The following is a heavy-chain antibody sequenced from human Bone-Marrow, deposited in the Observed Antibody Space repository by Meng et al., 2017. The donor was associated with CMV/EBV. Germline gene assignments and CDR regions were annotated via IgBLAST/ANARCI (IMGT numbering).Heavy chain of an antibody. CDR3: ARDHPGIAAAVDY. J-gene: IGHJ4*02. V-gene: IGHV1-2*02. CDR1: GYTFTGYY. Sequence: ASVKVSCKASGYTFTGYYMHWVRQAPGQGLEWMGWINPNSGGTNYAQKFQGRVTMTRDTSISTAYMELSRLRSDDTAAYYCARDHPGIAAAVDYWGQGTLVTVSS. CDR2: INPNSGGT. D-gene: IGHD6-13*01.